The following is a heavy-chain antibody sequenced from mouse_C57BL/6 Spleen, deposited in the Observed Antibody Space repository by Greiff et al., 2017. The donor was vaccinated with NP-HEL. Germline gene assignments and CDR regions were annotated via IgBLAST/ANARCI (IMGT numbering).Heavy chain of an antibody. CDR2: INPNNGGT. CDR3: ARGYDGFDFDY. Sequence: EVQLQQSGPELVKPGASVKISCKASGYTFTDYYMNWVKQSHGKSLEWIGDINPNNGGTSYNQKFKGKATLTVDKSSSTAYMELRSLTSEDSAVYYCARGYDGFDFDYWGQGTTLTVSS. CDR1: GYTFTDYY. V-gene: IGHV1-26*01. J-gene: IGHJ2*01. D-gene: IGHD2-3*01.